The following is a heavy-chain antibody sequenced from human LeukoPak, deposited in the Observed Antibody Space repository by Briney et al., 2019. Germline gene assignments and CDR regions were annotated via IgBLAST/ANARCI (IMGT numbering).Heavy chain of an antibody. CDR3: ARDFLPKFDDFSI. CDR2: ISYDGSNK. J-gene: IGHJ3*02. CDR1: GFTFSSYA. D-gene: IGHD3-3*01. Sequence: GGSLRLSCAASGFTFSSYAMHWVRQAPGKGLEWVAVISYDGSNKYYADSVKGRFTISRDNAKNSLYLQMNSLRAEDTAVYYCARDFLPKFDDFSIWGQGTMVTVSS. V-gene: IGHV3-30-3*01.